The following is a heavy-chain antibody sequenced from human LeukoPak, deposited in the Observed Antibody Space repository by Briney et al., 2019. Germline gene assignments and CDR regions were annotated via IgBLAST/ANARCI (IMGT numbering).Heavy chain of an antibody. D-gene: IGHD4-11*01. CDR2: IDWDDDK. J-gene: IGHJ5*02. CDR3: ARNTYRRRWFDP. V-gene: IGHV2-70*01. Sequence: ESGPALVKPTQTLTLTCTFSGFSLSTSGMCVSWIRQPPGKALEWLALIDWDDDKYYSTSLKTRLTISKDTSKNQMVLTMTNMDPVDTATYYCARNTYRRRWFDPWGQGTLVTVSS. CDR1: GFSLSTSGMC.